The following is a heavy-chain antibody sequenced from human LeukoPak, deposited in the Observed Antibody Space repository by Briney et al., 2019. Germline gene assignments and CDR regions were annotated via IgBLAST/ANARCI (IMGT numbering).Heavy chain of an antibody. CDR1: GYSISSSNW. D-gene: IGHD6-19*01. J-gene: IGHJ5*02. CDR2: IYHSGST. V-gene: IGHV4-28*01. CDR3: ARMGGSSGWYAPPLA. Sequence: SDTLSLTCAVSGYSISSSNWWGWIRQPPGKGLEWIGYIYHSGSTYYNPSLKSRVTMSVDTSKNQFSLKLSSVTAVDTAVYYCARMGGSSGWYAPPLAWGQGTLVTVSS.